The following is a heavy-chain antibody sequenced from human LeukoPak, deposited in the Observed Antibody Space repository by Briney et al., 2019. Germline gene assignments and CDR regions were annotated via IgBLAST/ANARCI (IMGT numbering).Heavy chain of an antibody. CDR3: ARIVGITREGYFDY. CDR1: GYSFTSYW. J-gene: IGHJ4*02. V-gene: IGHV5-51*01. D-gene: IGHD1-26*01. CDR2: IYSGGSNT. Sequence: GESLKISCKGSGYSFTSYWIGWVRQMPGKGLEWMGIIYSGGSNTRYSPPFQGQVTISADKSISTAYLQWSSLKASDTAMYYCARIVGITREGYFDYWGQGTLVTVSS.